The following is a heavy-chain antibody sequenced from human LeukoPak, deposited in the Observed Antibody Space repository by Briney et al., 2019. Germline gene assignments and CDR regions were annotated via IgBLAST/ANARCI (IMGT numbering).Heavy chain of an antibody. CDR1: GGSFSGYY. Sequence: PSETLSLTCAVYGGSFSGYYWSWIRQPPGQGLEWIGEINHSGSTSYNPSLKSRVTMSVDTSKNQFSLKLSSVTAADTGVYYCARECLYSSSWYEELYYFDYWGQGTLVTVSS. CDR3: ARECLYSSSWYEELYYFDY. CDR2: INHSGST. J-gene: IGHJ4*02. D-gene: IGHD6-13*01. V-gene: IGHV4-34*01.